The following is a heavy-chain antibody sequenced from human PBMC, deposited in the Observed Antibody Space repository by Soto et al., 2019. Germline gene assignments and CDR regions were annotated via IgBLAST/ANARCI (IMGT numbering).Heavy chain of an antibody. D-gene: IGHD4-17*01. Sequence: QVQLQESGPGLGKPSQTLSLTCTVSGGSISSGDYYWMWIRQPLGKGLVWIGYTYYRGSTYYNPSLKSRVNVSVDTSKNQFSLKLSSVTAADTAVYYCASLILTYGDDAVSGYYGIDFWGQGTTVTVSS. V-gene: IGHV4-30-4*01. CDR1: GGSISSGDYY. CDR2: TYYRGST. J-gene: IGHJ6*02. CDR3: ASLILTYGDDAVSGYYGIDF.